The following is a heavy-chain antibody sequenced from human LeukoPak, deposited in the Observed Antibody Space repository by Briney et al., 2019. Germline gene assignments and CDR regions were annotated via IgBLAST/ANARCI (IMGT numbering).Heavy chain of an antibody. Sequence: GGSLRLSCAASGFTFSSYAMHWVRQAPGKGLEWVSSINQGATHIYYADSVRGRFTISRDNAKNSLYLQMSSLRAEDTAVYYCARRSGSYDYWGQGTPVIVSS. CDR3: ARRSGSYDY. CDR2: INQGATHI. V-gene: IGHV3-21*01. CDR1: GFTFSSYA. D-gene: IGHD1-26*01. J-gene: IGHJ4*02.